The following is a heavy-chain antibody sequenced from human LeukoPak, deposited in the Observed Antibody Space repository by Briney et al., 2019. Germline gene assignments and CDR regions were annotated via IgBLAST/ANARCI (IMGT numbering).Heavy chain of an antibody. V-gene: IGHV3-21*01. Sequence: PGGSLRLSCVASGFTFSSYSMNWVRQAPGKGLEWVSSISSSSSYIYYADSVKGRSTISRDNAKNSLYLQMNSLRAEDTAVYYCARDESPWYAFDIWGQGTMVTVSS. CDR3: ARDESPWYAFDI. D-gene: IGHD2-8*02. CDR1: GFTFSSYS. J-gene: IGHJ3*02. CDR2: ISSSSSYI.